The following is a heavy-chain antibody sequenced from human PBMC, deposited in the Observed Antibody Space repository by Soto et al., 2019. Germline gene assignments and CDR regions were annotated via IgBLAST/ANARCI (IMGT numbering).Heavy chain of an antibody. CDR3: ARGEGYAATIQYYYMDV. J-gene: IGHJ6*03. CDR2: INAGNGNT. V-gene: IGHV1-3*01. Sequence: QVQLVQSGAEVKKPGASVKVSCKASGYTFTSYAMHWVRQAPGQRLEWMGWINAGNGNTKYSQKLQGRVTMTTDTSTSTAYMELRSLRSDDTAVYYCARGEGYAATIQYYYMDVWGKGTTVTVSS. CDR1: GYTFTSYA. D-gene: IGHD5-12*01.